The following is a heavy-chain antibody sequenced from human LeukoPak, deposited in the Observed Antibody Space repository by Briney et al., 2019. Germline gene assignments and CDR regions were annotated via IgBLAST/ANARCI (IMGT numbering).Heavy chain of an antibody. CDR2: IYYSGST. CDR3: ARLELAAAGTLDY. V-gene: IGHV4-59*01. D-gene: IGHD6-13*01. J-gene: IGHJ4*02. CDR1: GGSFSGYY. Sequence: SETLSLTCAVYGGSFSGYYWSWIRQPPGKGLEWIGYIYYSGSTNYNPSLKSRVTISVDTPKNQFSLKLSSVTAADTAVYYCARLELAAAGTLDYWGQGTLVTVSS.